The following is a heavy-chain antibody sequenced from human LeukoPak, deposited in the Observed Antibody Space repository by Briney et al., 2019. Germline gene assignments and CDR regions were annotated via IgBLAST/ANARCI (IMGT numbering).Heavy chain of an antibody. J-gene: IGHJ4*02. CDR1: GYSFTRYY. D-gene: IGHD4-17*01. CDR3: ARGSRTTVTEYYFDY. CDR2: INPSGGST. V-gene: IGHV1-46*01. Sequence: ASVKVSCKASGYSFTRYYMHWVRQAPGQGLEWMGIINPSGGSTSYAQKFQGRVTMTRDMSTSTVYMELSSLRSEDTAVYYCARGSRTTVTEYYFDYWGQGTLVTVSS.